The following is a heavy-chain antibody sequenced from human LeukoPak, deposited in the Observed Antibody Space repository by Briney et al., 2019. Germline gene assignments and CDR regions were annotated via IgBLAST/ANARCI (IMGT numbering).Heavy chain of an antibody. CDR3: ARMEPPYYYYYMDV. V-gene: IGHV1-69*06. CDR2: IIPIFGTA. D-gene: IGHD1-14*01. CDR1: GGTFSSYA. J-gene: IGHJ6*03. Sequence: SVKVSCKASGGTFSSYAISWVRQAPGQGLEWMGGIIPIFGTANYAQKFQGRVTITADKSTSTAYMELSRLRSDDTAVYYCARMEPPYYYYYMDVWGKGTTVTVSS.